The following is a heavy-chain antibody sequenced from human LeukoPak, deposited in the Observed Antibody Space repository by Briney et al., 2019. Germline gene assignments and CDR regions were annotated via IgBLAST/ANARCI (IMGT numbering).Heavy chain of an antibody. D-gene: IGHD6-19*01. J-gene: IGHJ4*02. CDR2: ISSSGSTK. Sequence: GGSLRLXCAASGFTFSDYYMSWIRQAPGKGLEWVSYISSSGSTKYYADSVKGRFTISRDNAKNSLYLQMNSLRAEDTAVYYCARRPSLWLVDYWGQGTLVTVSS. CDR3: ARRPSLWLVDY. V-gene: IGHV3-11*04. CDR1: GFTFSDYY.